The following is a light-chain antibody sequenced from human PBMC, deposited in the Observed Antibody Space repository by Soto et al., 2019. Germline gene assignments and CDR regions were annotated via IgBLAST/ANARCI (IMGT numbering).Light chain of an antibody. CDR2: WAS. Sequence: IVMTQSPDSLAVSLGERATINCKSSQSVLYSPNNKNYLAWYQQKPGQPPRLLVYWASTRESGVPDRFSGSGSGTDFTLTISSLQAEDAAVYYCHLYHSAPQTFGQGTKVEIK. V-gene: IGKV4-1*01. CDR3: HLYHSAPQT. J-gene: IGKJ1*01. CDR1: QSVLYSPNNKNY.